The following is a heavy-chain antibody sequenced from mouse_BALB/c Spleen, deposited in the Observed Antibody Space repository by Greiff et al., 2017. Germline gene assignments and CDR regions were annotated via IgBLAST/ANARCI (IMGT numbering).Heavy chain of an antibody. CDR2: IYPGGGYT. V-gene: IGHV1-63*02. J-gene: IGHJ4*01. D-gene: IGHD1-1*01. CDR3: ATTVRYYYAMDY. Sequence: QVQLQQSGAELVRPGTSVKISCKASGYTFTNYWLGWVKQRPGHGLEWIGDIYPGGGYTNYNEKFKGKATLTADTSSSTAYMQLSSLTSEDSAVYFCATTVRYYYAMDYWGQGTSVTVSS. CDR1: GYTFTNYW.